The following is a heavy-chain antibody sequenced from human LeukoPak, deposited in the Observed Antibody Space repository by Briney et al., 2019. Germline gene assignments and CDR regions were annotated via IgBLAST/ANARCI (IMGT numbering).Heavy chain of an antibody. CDR3: AKLSSSSVLGYNWFDP. D-gene: IGHD6-6*01. Sequence: PGGSLRLSCSASGFTFSNYAMSWVRQAPGKGLEWVSCINDGVGRTFYADAVRGRFTVSRDNSQNTLYLHMNSLRAEDTAIYYCAKLSSSSVLGYNWFDPWGQGTLVTVSS. CDR1: GFTFSNYA. V-gene: IGHV3-23*01. CDR2: INDGVGRT. J-gene: IGHJ5*02.